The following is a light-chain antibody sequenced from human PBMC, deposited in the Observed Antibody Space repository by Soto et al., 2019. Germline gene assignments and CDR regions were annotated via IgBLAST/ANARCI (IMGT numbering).Light chain of an antibody. J-gene: IGKJ5*01. CDR2: GAS. CDR3: QQYNDWPPIT. CDR1: QSVSSN. Sequence: ETVMTQSPVTLSLSPGERATLSCRASQSVSSNLAWYQQKPGQAPRLLIYGASTRATGIPDRFSGSGSGTEFTLTISSLQSEDFAVYYCQQYNDWPPITFGQGTRLEIK. V-gene: IGKV3-15*01.